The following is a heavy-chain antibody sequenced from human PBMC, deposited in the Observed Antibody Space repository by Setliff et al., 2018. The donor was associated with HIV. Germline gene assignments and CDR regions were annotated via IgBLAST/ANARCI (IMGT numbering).Heavy chain of an antibody. CDR2: ISGSGGTT. CDR1: GFAFSSYA. D-gene: IGHD3-3*01. J-gene: IGHJ6*03. V-gene: IGHV3-23*01. CDR3: AKGSGKITIYYYYMDV. Sequence: RLSCAGSGFAFSSYAMSWVRQAPGKGLEWVSAISGSGGTTNYADSVKGRFTISRDNSKNTLYLQMNSLRADDTAVYYCAKGSGKITIYYYYMDVWGKGTTVTVSS.